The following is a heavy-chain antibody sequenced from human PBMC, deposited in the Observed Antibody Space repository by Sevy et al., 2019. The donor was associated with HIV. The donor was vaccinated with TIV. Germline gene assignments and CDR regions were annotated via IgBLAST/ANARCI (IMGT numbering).Heavy chain of an antibody. V-gene: IGHV3-23*01. D-gene: IGHD2-8*01. Sequence: GGSLRLSCAASGFTFSKYSMSWVRQSPGKGLEWVSTLSFGCGEINYADSVKGRFTISRENSKSSVYLQMNNLRPEDTAVYYCAREGCTKPHDYWGQGTLVTVSS. CDR3: AREGCTKPHDY. CDR1: GFTFSKYS. CDR2: LSFGCGEI. J-gene: IGHJ4*02.